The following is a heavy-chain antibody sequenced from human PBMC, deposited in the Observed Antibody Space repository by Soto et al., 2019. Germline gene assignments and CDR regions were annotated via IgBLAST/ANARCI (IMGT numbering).Heavy chain of an antibody. V-gene: IGHV1-18*04. CDR2: ISAYNGNT. D-gene: IGHD3-10*01. Sequence: QVQLVQSGAEVKKPGASVTVSCKASGYTFISYGISWVRQAPGQGLEWMGWISAYNGNTNYAQKVQGRVTMTTDTSTSTAYMELKSLRSDDTAVYYCASDFVPGRMVRGVSAFDIWGQGTMVTVSS. J-gene: IGHJ3*02. CDR1: GYTFISYG. CDR3: ASDFVPGRMVRGVSAFDI.